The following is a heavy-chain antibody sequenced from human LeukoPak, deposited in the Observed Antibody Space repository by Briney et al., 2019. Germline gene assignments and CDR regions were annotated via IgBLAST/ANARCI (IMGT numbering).Heavy chain of an antibody. CDR3: ARRRGVVTAIGVGYFDY. Sequence: GSLRLSCAASGFTFSSYAMSWIRQPPGKGLEWIGYIYYSGSTNYNPSLKSRVTISVDTSKNQFSLKLSSVTAADTAVYYCARRRGVVTAIGVGYFDYWGQGTLVTVSS. V-gene: IGHV4-59*08. CDR2: IYYSGST. D-gene: IGHD2-21*02. CDR1: GFTFSSYA. J-gene: IGHJ4*02.